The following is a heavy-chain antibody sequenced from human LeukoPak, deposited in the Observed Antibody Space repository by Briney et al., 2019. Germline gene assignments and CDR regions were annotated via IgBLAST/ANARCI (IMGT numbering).Heavy chain of an antibody. Sequence: ASVKVSCEASGGTFSSYAISWVRQAPGQGLEWMGGIIPIFGTANYAQKFQGRVTITADESTSTAYMELSSLRSEDTAVYYCARDRGSKITMVRGTLDYWGQGTLVTVSS. J-gene: IGHJ4*02. CDR3: ARDRGSKITMVRGTLDY. V-gene: IGHV1-69*13. D-gene: IGHD3-10*01. CDR2: IIPIFGTA. CDR1: GGTFSSYA.